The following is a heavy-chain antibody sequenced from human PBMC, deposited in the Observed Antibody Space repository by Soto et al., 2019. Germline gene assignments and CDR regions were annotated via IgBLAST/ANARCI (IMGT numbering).Heavy chain of an antibody. CDR2: ISYDGSNK. CDR3: ARDRSRLFDY. J-gene: IGHJ4*02. Sequence: PGGSLRLSCAASGFTFSSYAMHWVRQAPGKGLEWVAVISYDGSNKYYADSVRGRFTISRDNSKNTLYLQMNSLRAEDTAVYYCARDRSRLFDYWGQGTLVTVSS. CDR1: GFTFSSYA. D-gene: IGHD2-2*01. V-gene: IGHV3-30-3*01.